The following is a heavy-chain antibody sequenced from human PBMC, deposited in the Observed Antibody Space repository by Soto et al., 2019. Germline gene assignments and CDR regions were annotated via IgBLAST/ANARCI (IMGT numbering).Heavy chain of an antibody. J-gene: IGHJ4*02. CDR3: TTALRYYDFWSGYYRGDY. CDR2: IKGKTDGGTT. CDR1: GFTFSNAW. V-gene: IGHV3-15*01. D-gene: IGHD3-3*01. Sequence: EVQLVESGGGLVKPGGSLRLSCAASGFTFSNAWMYWVRQAPGKGLEWVGLIKGKTDGGTTDYAAPVKGRFAISRDDSKNTLYLQMNSLATEDTAVYYCTTALRYYDFWSGYYRGDYWGQGTLVTVSS.